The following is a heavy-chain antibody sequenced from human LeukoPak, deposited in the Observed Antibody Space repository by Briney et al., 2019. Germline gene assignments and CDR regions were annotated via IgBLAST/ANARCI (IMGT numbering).Heavy chain of an antibody. CDR2: IKQDESEK. V-gene: IGHV3-7*03. Sequence: GGSLRLSCAASGFTFRSYWMSWARQAPGKGLEWVANIKQDESEKYYMDSVKGRFTISRDNSKNTLYLQMNSLRAEDTAVYFCARKHLQTPFVFLDVWGQGTTVTVSS. D-gene: IGHD2/OR15-2a*01. CDR3: ARKHLQTPFVFLDV. J-gene: IGHJ6*02. CDR1: GFTFRSYW.